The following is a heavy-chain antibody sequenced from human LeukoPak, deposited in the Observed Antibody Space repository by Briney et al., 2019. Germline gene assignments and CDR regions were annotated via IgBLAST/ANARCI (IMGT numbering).Heavy chain of an antibody. CDR1: GGAFSSYA. CDR3: ARKEYSYGSSGDWYYGMDV. CDR2: IIPIFGTA. V-gene: IGHV1-69*13. J-gene: IGHJ6*02. Sequence: GASVKVSCKASGGAFSSYAISWVRQAPGQGLEWMGGIIPIFGTANYAQKFQGRVTITADESTSTAYMELSSLRSEDTAVYYCARKEYSYGSSGDWYYGMDVWGQGTTVTVSS. D-gene: IGHD5-18*01.